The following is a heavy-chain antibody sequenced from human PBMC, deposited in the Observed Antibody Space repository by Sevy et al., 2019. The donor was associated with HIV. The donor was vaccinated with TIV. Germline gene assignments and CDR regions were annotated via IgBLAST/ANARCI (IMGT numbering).Heavy chain of an antibody. Sequence: ASVKVSCKASGYTFTDYDITWVRQVTGQGLELVGWMNPNSGHTAYTENFQGRVSTTRDTSISTAYMELSSLRSEDTGVYYCAKLASWCGDCYYFVFWGGGTRVTVS. D-gene: IGHD2-21*02. CDR2: MNPNSGHT. V-gene: IGHV1-8*01. J-gene: IGHJ4*02. CDR3: AKLASWCGDCYYFVF. CDR1: GYTFTDYD.